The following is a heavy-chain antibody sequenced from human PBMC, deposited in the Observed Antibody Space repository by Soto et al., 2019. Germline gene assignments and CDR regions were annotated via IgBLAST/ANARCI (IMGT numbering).Heavy chain of an antibody. D-gene: IGHD6-19*01. CDR2: ISYDGSNK. V-gene: IGHV3-30*18. CDR3: AKRTGGEWLVRYYYYGMDV. J-gene: IGHJ6*02. CDR1: GFTFSSYG. Sequence: GGSLRLSCAASGFTFSSYGMHWVRQAPGKGLEWVAVISYDGSNKYYADSVKGRFTISRDNSKNTLYLQMNSLRAEDTAVYYCAKRTGGEWLVRYYYYGMDVWGQGTTVTVSS.